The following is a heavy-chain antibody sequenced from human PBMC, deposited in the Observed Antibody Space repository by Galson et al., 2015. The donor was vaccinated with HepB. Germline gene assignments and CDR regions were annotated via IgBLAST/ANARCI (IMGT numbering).Heavy chain of an antibody. CDR3: ARTPYGIVAPPFDY. V-gene: IGHV1-3*01. Sequence: SVKVSCKASGYTFTSYAMHWVRQAPGQRLEWMGWINAGNGNTKYSQKFQGRVTITRDTSISTAYMELSRLRSDDTAVYYCARTPYGIVAPPFDYWGQGTLVTVSS. CDR2: INAGNGNT. J-gene: IGHJ4*02. CDR1: GYTFTSYA. D-gene: IGHD1-26*01.